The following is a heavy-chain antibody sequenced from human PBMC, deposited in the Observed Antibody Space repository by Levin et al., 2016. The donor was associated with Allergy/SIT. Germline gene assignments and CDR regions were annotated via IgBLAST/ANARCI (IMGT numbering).Heavy chain of an antibody. CDR3: ARESSGSIDYYDSSGHFDY. CDR1: GGTFSSYA. CDR2: IIPILGIA. D-gene: IGHD3-22*01. Sequence: SVKVSCKASGGTFSSYAISWVRQAPGQGLEWMGRIIPILGIANYAQKFQGRVTITADKSTSTAYMELSSLRSEDTAVYYCARESSGSIDYYDSSGHFDYWGQGTLVTVSS. J-gene: IGHJ4*02. V-gene: IGHV1-69*04.